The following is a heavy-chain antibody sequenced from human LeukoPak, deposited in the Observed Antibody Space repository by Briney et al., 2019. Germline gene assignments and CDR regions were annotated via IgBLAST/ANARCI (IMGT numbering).Heavy chain of an antibody. CDR3: AQDDVVVTQGDWFDP. J-gene: IGHJ5*02. V-gene: IGHV3-23*01. CDR1: GFTFSSYA. CDR2: ISGNGGST. D-gene: IGHD2-21*02. Sequence: HPGGSLRLSCAASGFTFSSYAMSWVRQAPGKGLEWVSAISGNGGSTYYADSVKGRFTISRDNSKNKLYLQMNSLRAEDKAVYCCAQDDVVVTQGDWFDPWGQGTLVTVSS.